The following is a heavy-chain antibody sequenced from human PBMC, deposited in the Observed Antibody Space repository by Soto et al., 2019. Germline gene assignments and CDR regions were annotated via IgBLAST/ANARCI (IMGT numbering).Heavy chain of an antibody. V-gene: IGHV3-23*01. CDR3: ENDLKKGGPGY. Sequence: GGSLRLSCAASGFTFSSYAMSWVRQAPGKGLEWVSAISGSGGSTYYADSVKGRFTISRDNSKNTLYLQMNSLRAEDTAVYYCENDLKKGGPGYWGQGTLGTVSS. J-gene: IGHJ4*02. CDR2: ISGSGGST. CDR1: GFTFSSYA. D-gene: IGHD2-15*01.